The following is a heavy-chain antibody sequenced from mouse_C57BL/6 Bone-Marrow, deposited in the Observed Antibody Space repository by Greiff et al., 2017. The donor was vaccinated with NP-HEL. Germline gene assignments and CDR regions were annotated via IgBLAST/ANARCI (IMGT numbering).Heavy chain of an antibody. CDR2: ISSGGDYI. Sequence: EVQVVESGEGLVKPGGSLKLSCAASGFTFSSYAMSWVRQTPEKRLEWVAYISSGGDYIYYADTVKGRFTISRDNARNTLYLQMSSLKSEDTAMYYCTGYDYDEFAYWGQGTLVTVSA. CDR1: GFTFSSYA. V-gene: IGHV5-9-1*02. D-gene: IGHD2-4*01. J-gene: IGHJ3*01. CDR3: TGYDYDEFAY.